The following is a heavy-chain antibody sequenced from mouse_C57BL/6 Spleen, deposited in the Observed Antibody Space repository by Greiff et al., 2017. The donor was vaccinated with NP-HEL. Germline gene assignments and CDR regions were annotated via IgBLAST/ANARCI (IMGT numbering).Heavy chain of an antibody. V-gene: IGHV1-50*01. CDR2: IDPSDSYT. J-gene: IGHJ2*01. D-gene: IGHD1-1*01. CDR3: ARGALTTVVGYFDY. Sequence: QQPGQGLEWIGEIDPSDSYTNYNQKFKGKATLTVVTSSSTAYMQLSSLTSEDSAVYYCARGALTTVVGYFDYWGQGTTLTVSS.